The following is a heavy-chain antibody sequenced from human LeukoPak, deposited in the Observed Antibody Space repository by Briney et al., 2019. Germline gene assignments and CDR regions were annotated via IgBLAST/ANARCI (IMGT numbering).Heavy chain of an antibody. V-gene: IGHV3-20*04. Sequence: GGSLRLSCAASGFTFDDYGMSWVRQAPGKGLEWVSGINWNGGSTGYADSVKGRFTISRDNAKNSLYLQMNSLRAEDTALYYCARSYSSSSVFPQYYYYMDVWGKGTTVTVSS. D-gene: IGHD6-6*01. CDR2: INWNGGST. CDR3: ARSYSSSSVFPQYYYYMDV. CDR1: GFTFDDYG. J-gene: IGHJ6*03.